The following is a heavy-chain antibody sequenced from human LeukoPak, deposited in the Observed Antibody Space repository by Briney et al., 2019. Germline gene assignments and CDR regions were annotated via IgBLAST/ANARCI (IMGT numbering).Heavy chain of an antibody. CDR3: ATHSYYYGSGSYPHYLDY. CDR1: GFTFEGNG. D-gene: IGHD3-10*01. Sequence: PGGSLRLSCAASGFTFEGNGMSWVRQAPGKGLEWVSGLNWNGGSTGYADSVKGRFTISRDNARNSLYLQMNSLRTEDTALYYCATHSYYYGSGSYPHYLDYWGQGTLVTVSA. V-gene: IGHV3-20*04. J-gene: IGHJ4*02. CDR2: LNWNGGST.